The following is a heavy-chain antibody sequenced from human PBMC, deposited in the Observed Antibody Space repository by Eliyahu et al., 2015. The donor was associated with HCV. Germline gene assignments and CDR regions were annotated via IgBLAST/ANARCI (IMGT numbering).Heavy chain of an antibody. CDR3: ASMNYYDSSGYVDY. Sequence: QVQLVQSGAEVKKPGASVXVSXKASXXTFTSYDINWGRQATGXGLEWMGWMNPNSGNTGYAQKFQGRVTMTRNTSISTAYMELSSLRSEDTAVYYCASMNYYDSSGYVDYWGQGTLVTVSS. D-gene: IGHD3-22*01. CDR1: XXTFTSYD. V-gene: IGHV1-8*01. CDR2: MNPNSGNT. J-gene: IGHJ4*02.